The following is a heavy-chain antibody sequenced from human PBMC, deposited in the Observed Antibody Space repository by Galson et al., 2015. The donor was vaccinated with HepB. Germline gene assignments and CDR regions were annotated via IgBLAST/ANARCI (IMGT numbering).Heavy chain of an antibody. V-gene: IGHV3-30*04. Sequence: SLRLSCAASGFTFSSYAMHWVRQAPGKGLEWVAVISYDGSNKYYADSVKGRFTISRDNSKNTLYLQMNSLRAEDTAVYYCARSYDYGSGGLDYWGREPWSPSPQ. CDR3: ARSYDYGSGGLDY. J-gene: IGHJ4*02. CDR1: GFTFSSYA. D-gene: IGHD4-17*01. CDR2: ISYDGSNK.